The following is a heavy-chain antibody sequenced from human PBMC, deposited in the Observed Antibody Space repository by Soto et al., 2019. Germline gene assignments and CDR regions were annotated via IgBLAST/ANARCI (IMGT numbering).Heavy chain of an antibody. CDR1: GYTFTSYG. V-gene: IGHV1-18*01. CDR3: ARFYGDYPYYYYYYYMDV. J-gene: IGHJ6*03. CDR2: ISAYNGNT. Sequence: ASVKVSCKASGYTFTSYGISWVRQAPGQGLEWMGWISAYNGNTNYAQKLQGRVTMTTDTSTGTAYMELRSLRSDDTAVYYCARFYGDYPYYYYYYYMDVWGKGTTVTVSS. D-gene: IGHD4-17*01.